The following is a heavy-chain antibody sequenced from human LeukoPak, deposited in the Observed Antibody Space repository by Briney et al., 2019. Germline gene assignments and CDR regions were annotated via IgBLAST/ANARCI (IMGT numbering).Heavy chain of an antibody. CDR2: INPNSGGT. J-gene: IGHJ4*02. Sequence: ASVKVSCKASGYTFTGYYMHWVRQAPGQGLEGMGWINPNSGGTNYAQKFQGRVTMTRDTSISTAYMELSRLRSDDTAVYYCARGRRVGITIFGVVPLWDYWGQGTLVTVSS. CDR3: ARGRRVGITIFGVVPLWDY. D-gene: IGHD3-3*01. V-gene: IGHV1-2*02. CDR1: GYTFTGYY.